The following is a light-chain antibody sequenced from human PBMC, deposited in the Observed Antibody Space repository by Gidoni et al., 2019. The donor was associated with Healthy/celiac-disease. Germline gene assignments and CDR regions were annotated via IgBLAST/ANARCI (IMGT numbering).Light chain of an antibody. CDR1: QGSSSC. Sequence: DIQITQSPSPRSASVGDRVTLPFRASQGSSSCLNWYRQKQGKAPKLLIYAASSLQSGVPSRFSGSGSGTDFTVTISSLQPEDFATYSCQQSYSTPYTFGQGTKLEIK. V-gene: IGKV1-39*01. CDR3: QQSYSTPYT. CDR2: AAS. J-gene: IGKJ2*01.